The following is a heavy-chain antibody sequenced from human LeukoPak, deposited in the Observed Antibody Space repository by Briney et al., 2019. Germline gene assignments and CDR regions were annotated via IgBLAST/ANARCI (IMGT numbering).Heavy chain of an antibody. V-gene: IGHV4-59*08. CDR2: IYYSGST. J-gene: IGHJ4*02. Sequence: PETLSLTCTVSGGSISSYYWSWIRQPPGKGLEWIGYIYYSGSTNYNPSLKSRVTISVDTSKNQFSLKLSSVTAADTAVYYCARRRNCGANSGGLDYWGQGSLVTVSS. D-gene: IGHD4-23*01. CDR3: ARRRNCGANSGGLDY. CDR1: GGSISSYY.